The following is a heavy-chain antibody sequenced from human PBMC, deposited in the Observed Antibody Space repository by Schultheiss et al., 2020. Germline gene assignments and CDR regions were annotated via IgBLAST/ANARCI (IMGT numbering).Heavy chain of an antibody. Sequence: SLRLSCAASGFTFSSYGMHWVRQAPGKGLEWVAVISYDGSNKYYADSVKGRFTISRDNSKNTLYLQMNSLRAEDTAVYYCAKDLIMVRGVIYYYMDVWGKGTTVTVSS. V-gene: IGHV3-30*18. CDR1: GFTFSSYG. J-gene: IGHJ6*03. D-gene: IGHD3-10*01. CDR2: ISYDGSNK. CDR3: AKDLIMVRGVIYYYMDV.